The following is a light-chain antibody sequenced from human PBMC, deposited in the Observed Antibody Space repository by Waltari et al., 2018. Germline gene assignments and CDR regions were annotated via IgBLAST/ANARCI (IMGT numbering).Light chain of an antibody. Sequence: DIVMTQFPDSLAVSLGERATINCKSSQSVLYRSNNKEYLAWYQQKPGQPTKLLIYCASTRESGVPDRFSGSGSGTDFTLTISSLQAEDVAVYYCQQYCTTPTFGQGTKVEIK. V-gene: IGKV4-1*01. CDR3: QQYCTTPT. J-gene: IGKJ1*01. CDR1: QSVLYRSNNKEY. CDR2: CAS.